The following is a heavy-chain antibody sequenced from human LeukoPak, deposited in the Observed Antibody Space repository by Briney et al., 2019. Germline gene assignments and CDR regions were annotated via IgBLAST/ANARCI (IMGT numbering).Heavy chain of an antibody. D-gene: IGHD3-22*01. CDR3: AKSRSDSAYYHFDL. V-gene: IGHV3-23*01. J-gene: IGHJ4*02. CDR1: GFTFSTYT. Sequence: GGSLRLSCAASGFTFSTYTMNWVRQASGMGREWVSAISYSGYSTYYADSVKGRFTISRDNSKNTLYLQMNSLRAEDTAVYYCAKSRSDSAYYHFDLWGQGALVTVSS. CDR2: ISYSGYST.